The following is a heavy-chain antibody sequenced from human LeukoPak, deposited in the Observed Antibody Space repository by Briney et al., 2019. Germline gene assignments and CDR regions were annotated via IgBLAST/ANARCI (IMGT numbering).Heavy chain of an antibody. CDR3: VLAPPPYTQHF. Sequence: SETLSLTCAVYGGSLSGHHWTWIRQSPGKRLEWIGEINYSGSTQYNPSLESRVTISVDTSKTQFSLKLSSVTAADTAVYYCVLAPPPYTQHFWGQGALVTVSS. J-gene: IGHJ4*02. CDR1: GGSLSGHH. V-gene: IGHV4-34*01. CDR2: INYSGST. D-gene: IGHD3-16*01.